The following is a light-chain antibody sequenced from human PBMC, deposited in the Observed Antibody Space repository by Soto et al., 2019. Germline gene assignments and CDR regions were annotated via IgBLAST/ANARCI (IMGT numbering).Light chain of an antibody. CDR3: QQYNNWPTYT. J-gene: IGKJ2*01. Sequence: EIVMTQSPATLSVSPGERATLSCRASQSVSSNLAWYQQKPGQAPRLLIYGASTRATGIPARFSGSRSGTEFTLTINSLQSEDFAVYYCQQYNNWPTYTCGQGTKLEIK. CDR2: GAS. V-gene: IGKV3-15*01. CDR1: QSVSSN.